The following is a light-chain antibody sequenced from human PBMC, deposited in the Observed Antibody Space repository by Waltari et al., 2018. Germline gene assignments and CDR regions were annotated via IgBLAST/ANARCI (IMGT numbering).Light chain of an antibody. CDR3: YSSDSTGLRV. Sequence: SYELTQTPSVSVSPGQTARITCSGHELPRKYAYWFQQKSGQAPRLVIYEDTKRPSGIPEGFSGSSSGTVATLTITGAQVDDEVDYYCYSSDSTGLRVFGGGTTVVVL. V-gene: IGLV3-10*01. J-gene: IGLJ1*01. CDR2: EDT. CDR1: ELPRKY.